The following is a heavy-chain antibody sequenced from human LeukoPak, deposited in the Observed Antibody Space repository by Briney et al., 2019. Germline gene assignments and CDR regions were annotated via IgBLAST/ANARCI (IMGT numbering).Heavy chain of an antibody. CDR2: ISGINGKT. D-gene: IGHD6-13*01. CDR1: GYTLTDYG. CDR3: ARVGSSGEFDL. Sequence: ASVSVSFKSSGYTLTDYGFTWVRQAPGQRLEWMGWISGINGKTNYAVRVQDRLTLTTDTSTDTTTLDLRGLRPDDTAMYYCARVGSSGEFDLGGQGTLRTVSA. J-gene: IGHJ5*02. V-gene: IGHV1-18*01.